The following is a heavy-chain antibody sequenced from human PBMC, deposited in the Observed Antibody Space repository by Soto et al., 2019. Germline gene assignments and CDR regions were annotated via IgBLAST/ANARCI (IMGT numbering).Heavy chain of an antibody. CDR3: ARDILSPSRRTYYYDSSGSHAFDI. CDR1: GGTFSSYA. V-gene: IGHV1-69*13. CDR2: IIPIFGTA. J-gene: IGHJ3*02. D-gene: IGHD3-22*01. Sequence: ASVKVSCKASGGTFSSYAISWVRQAPGQGLEWMGGIIPIFGTANYAQKFQGRVTITADESTSTAYMELSSLRPEDTAVYYCARDILSPSRRTYYYDSSGSHAFDIWGQGTMVTASS.